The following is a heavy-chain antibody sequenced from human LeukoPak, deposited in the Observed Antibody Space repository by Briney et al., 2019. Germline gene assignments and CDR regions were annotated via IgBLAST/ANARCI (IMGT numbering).Heavy chain of an antibody. V-gene: IGHV3-21*01. CDR2: ISSSSSYI. J-gene: IGHJ6*02. Sequence: GGSLRLSCAASGFTFSSYTMNWVRQAPGKGLEWVSSISSSSSYIYYADSVKGRFTISRDNAKNSLYLQMNSLRAEDTAVYYCAKGYCSSTGCYGYYYYGKDVWGQGTTVTVSS. CDR3: AKGYCSSTGCYGYYYYGKDV. CDR1: GFTFSSYT. D-gene: IGHD2-2*01.